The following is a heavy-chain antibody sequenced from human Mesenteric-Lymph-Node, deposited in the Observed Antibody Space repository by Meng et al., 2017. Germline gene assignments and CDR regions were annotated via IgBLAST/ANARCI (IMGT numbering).Heavy chain of an antibody. CDR1: GDSVSSNSAA. CDR2: TYYRSKWYN. J-gene: IGHJ2*01. V-gene: IGHV6-1*01. Sequence: QGQLQQSGPGLVKPSQTLPLPWAISGDSVSSNSAAWNWIRQSPSRGLEWLGRTYYRSKWYNDYAVSVKSRITINPDTSKNQFSLRLNSVTAADTAVYYCARGQKGYFDLWGRGTLVTVSS. CDR3: ARGQKGYFDL.